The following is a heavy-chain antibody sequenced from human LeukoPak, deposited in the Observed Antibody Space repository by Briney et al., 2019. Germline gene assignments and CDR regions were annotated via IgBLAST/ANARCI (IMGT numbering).Heavy chain of an antibody. CDR2: IIPIFGIA. D-gene: IGHD3-10*01. J-gene: IGHJ6*04. Sequence: SVKVSCKASVGTFSSYAISWVRQAPGQGLEWMGRIIPIFGIANYAQKFQGRDTITADKSTSTAYMELSSLRSEDTAVYYCARERFGEGHYYYYGMDVWGKGTTVTVSS. CDR3: ARERFGEGHYYYYGMDV. V-gene: IGHV1-69*04. CDR1: VGTFSSYA.